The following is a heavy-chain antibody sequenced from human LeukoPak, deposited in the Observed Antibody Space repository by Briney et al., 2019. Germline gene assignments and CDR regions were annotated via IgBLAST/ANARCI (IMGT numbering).Heavy chain of an antibody. Sequence: PGGSLRLSCAASGFTFINYAMSSVRQAPGKGLEWVSGISGGGSTFYADSVKGRFTIPRDNSKNTLSLQMNSLRAEDTAVYYCARDLYGAPGYYFDCWGLGTLVTVSS. CDR1: GFTFINYA. D-gene: IGHD4-17*01. CDR2: ISGGGST. V-gene: IGHV3-23*01. J-gene: IGHJ4*02. CDR3: ARDLYGAPGYYFDC.